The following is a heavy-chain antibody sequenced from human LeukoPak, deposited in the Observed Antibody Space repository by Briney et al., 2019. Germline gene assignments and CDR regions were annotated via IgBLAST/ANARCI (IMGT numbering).Heavy chain of an antibody. CDR3: ARAPGRTAARPDYYFDY. CDR1: GFTFSSYG. V-gene: IGHV3-7*01. D-gene: IGHD6-6*01. J-gene: IGHJ4*02. CDR2: IKQDGSEK. Sequence: PGGSLRLSCAASGFTFSSYGMNWVRQAPGKGLEWVANIKQDGSEKYYVDSVKGRFTISRDNAKNSLYLQMNSLRAEDTAVYYCARAPGRTAARPDYYFDYWGQGTLVTVSS.